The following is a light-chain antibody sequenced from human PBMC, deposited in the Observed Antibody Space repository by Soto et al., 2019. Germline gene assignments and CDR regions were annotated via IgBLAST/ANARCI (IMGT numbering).Light chain of an antibody. J-gene: IGKJ2*01. CDR1: QGIGDD. CDR2: AAS. Sequence: DIQMTQSPSSLSASVGDRVIITCRASQGIGDDLGWYQQKPGKAPKRLIYAASSLQSGVPSRFSGNGSGTDFTLTISSLQPDDFASYYCQQYDSSPYTFGQGTKLEIK. CDR3: QQYDSSPYT. V-gene: IGKV1-17*01.